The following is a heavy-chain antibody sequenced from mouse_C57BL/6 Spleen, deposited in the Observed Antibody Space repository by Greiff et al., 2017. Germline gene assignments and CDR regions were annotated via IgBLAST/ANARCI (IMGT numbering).Heavy chain of an antibody. J-gene: IGHJ2*01. CDR3: AIGTVPLDY. CDR1: GYTFTSYW. V-gene: IGHV1-74*01. D-gene: IGHD1-1*01. CDR2: IHPSDSDT. Sequence: QVPLKQPGAELVKPGASVKVSCKSSGYTFTSYWMHWVKQRPGQGLEWIGRIHPSDSDTNYNQKFQGKATLTVDKSSRTSYMQLSSLTSQDSAVYYCAIGTVPLDYWGQGTTLTVSS.